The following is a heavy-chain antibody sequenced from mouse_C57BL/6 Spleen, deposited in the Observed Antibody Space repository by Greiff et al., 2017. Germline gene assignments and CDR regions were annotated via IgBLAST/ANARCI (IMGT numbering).Heavy chain of an antibody. CDR2: IYPGSGNT. CDR1: GYTYTSYG. D-gene: IGHD1-2*01. CDR3: ASPNDEYGIAWFSY. Sequence: QVQLQQSGAELARPGASVKLSCKASGYTYTSYGISWVKQRTGQGLEWIGEIYPGSGNTYYNEKFKGKATLTADKSSSTAYMELRSLTSEDSAVYFCASPNDEYGIAWFSYWGQGTLVTVSA. J-gene: IGHJ3*01. V-gene: IGHV1-81*01.